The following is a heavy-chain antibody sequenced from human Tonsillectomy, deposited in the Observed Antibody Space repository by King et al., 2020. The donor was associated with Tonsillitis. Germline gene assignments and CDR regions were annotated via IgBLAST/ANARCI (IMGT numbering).Heavy chain of an antibody. Sequence: EVQLVESGGGLVKPGGSLRLACTASELSFNNAWMIWVRQPPGKGLDWVGRIKSETSGGTADYAAFVQGRCSISRDDSENTLYLQMNSLKIEDTAVDYCTQVYRGNGVYHGDDAFDIWGQGQMVTVSS. D-gene: IGHD2-8*01. J-gene: IGHJ3*02. V-gene: IGHV3-15*01. CDR3: TQVYRGNGVYHGDDAFDI. CDR2: IKSETSGGTA. CDR1: ELSFNNAW.